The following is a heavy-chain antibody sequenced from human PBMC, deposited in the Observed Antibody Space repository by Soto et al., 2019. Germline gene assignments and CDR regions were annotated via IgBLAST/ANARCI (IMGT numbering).Heavy chain of an antibody. CDR2: FDPEDGET. Sequence: ASVRVSCKVSGYTLTELSMHWVRQAPGKGLEWMGGFDPEDGETIYAQKFQGRVTMTEDTSTDTAYMELSSLRSEDTAVYYCHVSGGGTRAVEKIDYWGQGTLVTVSS. CDR3: HVSGGGTRAVEKIDY. D-gene: IGHD2-15*01. CDR1: GYTLTELS. J-gene: IGHJ4*02. V-gene: IGHV1-24*01.